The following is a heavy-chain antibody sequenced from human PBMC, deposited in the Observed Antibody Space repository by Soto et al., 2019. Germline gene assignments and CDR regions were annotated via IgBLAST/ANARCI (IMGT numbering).Heavy chain of an antibody. V-gene: IGHV1-46*01. CDR2: INPTGGST. Sequence: DSAKVSCKASAYTFTSYYMPWVRQPQSDGLEWRGRINPTGGSTSYAQKFQGRVTITADESTSTAYLELSSLRSEDTAVYYCARSSGIVVVTASLGYDAFDIWGQGTMVTVSS. CDR1: AYTFTSYY. D-gene: IGHD2-21*02. CDR3: ARSSGIVVVTASLGYDAFDI. J-gene: IGHJ3*02.